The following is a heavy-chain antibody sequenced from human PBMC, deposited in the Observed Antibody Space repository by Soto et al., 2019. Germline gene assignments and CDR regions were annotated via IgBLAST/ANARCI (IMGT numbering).Heavy chain of an antibody. V-gene: IGHV1-69*06. CDR3: ARDRTTDLYYYYYGMDV. CDR1: GGGFSIYA. CDR2: IIPIFGTA. Sequence: SVKGYCKAAGGGFSIYAISCGLQSALQWLEWMGGIIPIFGTANYAQKFQGRVTITADKSTSTAYMELSSLRSEDTAVYYCARDRTTDLYYYYYGMDVWGQGTTVTVSS. J-gene: IGHJ6*02. D-gene: IGHD1-7*01.